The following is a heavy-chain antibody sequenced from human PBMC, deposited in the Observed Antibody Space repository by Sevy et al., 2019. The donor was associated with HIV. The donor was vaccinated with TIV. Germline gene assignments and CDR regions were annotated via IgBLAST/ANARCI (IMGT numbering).Heavy chain of an antibody. Sequence: GGSLRLSCAASGLXFSKYSFNWVRQAPXKGLEWXXXISXSXTTTYYAESVKGRFTVSRDNAKNSLYLQMSSLRDEDTAVYYCXXDYDFWSGYTALSYYSLSYYYGMDVWGQGTTVTVSS. CDR2: ISXSXTTT. V-gene: IGHV3-48*02. CDR3: XXDYDFWSGYTALSYYSLSYYYGMDV. J-gene: IGHJ6*02. CDR1: GLXFSKYS. D-gene: IGHD3-3*01.